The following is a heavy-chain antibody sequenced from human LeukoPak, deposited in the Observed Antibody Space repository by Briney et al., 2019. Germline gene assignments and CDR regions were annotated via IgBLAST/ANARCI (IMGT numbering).Heavy chain of an antibody. J-gene: IGHJ5*01. CDR1: GGSFSGYY. V-gene: IGHV4-34*01. D-gene: IGHD2-15*01. CDR2: INHSGST. Sequence: SETRSLTCAVYGGSFSGYYWSWIRQPPGKGLEWIGEINHSGSTNYNPSLKSRVTISVDTSKNQFSLKLSSVTAADTAVYYCARGGYCSAGSCYYNWFDSWGQGTLVTVSS. CDR3: ARGGYCSAGSCYYNWFDS.